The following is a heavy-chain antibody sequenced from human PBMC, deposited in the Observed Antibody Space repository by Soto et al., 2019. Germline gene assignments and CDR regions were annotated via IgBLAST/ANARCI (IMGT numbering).Heavy chain of an antibody. D-gene: IGHD3-9*01. CDR1: GGSISSYY. V-gene: IGHV4-59*01. Sequence: PETLSLTCTVSGGSISSYYWSWIRQPPGKGLEWIGHIYYSGSTNYNPSLKSRVTISVDTSKNQCSLKLSSVTAADTAVYYCAGFTYYDILAGYRAAFVIWGQGTMVTVSS. CDR2: IYYSGST. J-gene: IGHJ3*02. CDR3: AGFTYYDILAGYRAAFVI.